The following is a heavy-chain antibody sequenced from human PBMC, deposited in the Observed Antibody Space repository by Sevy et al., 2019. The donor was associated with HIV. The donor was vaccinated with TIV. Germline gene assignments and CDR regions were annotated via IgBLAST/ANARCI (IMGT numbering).Heavy chain of an antibody. CDR3: ARETVGAGYYFDY. CDR1: GGSISPYY. V-gene: IGHV4-59*01. CDR2: VFYSGTT. J-gene: IGHJ4*02. D-gene: IGHD1-26*01. Sequence: GSLSLTCSVSGGSISPYYWTWIRQPPGKALEWIGYVFYSGTTNYNPSLESRVTISIDTSKNQFSLNLTSVTAADTAFYYCARETVGAGYYFDYWGQGTLVTVSS.